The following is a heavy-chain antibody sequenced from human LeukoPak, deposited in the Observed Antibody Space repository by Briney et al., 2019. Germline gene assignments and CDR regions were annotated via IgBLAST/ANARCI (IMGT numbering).Heavy chain of an antibody. CDR1: GYTFTSYA. CDR3: AGGPIGAPPHRGNYYYYGMDV. CDR2: INAGNGNT. D-gene: IGHD1-14*01. J-gene: IGHJ6*02. Sequence: GASVKVSCKASGYTFTSYAMHWVRQAPGQRLEWMGWINAGNGNTKYSQKFQGRVTITRDTSASTAYMELSSLRSEDTAVYYCAGGPIGAPPHRGNYYYYGMDVWGQGTTVTVSS. V-gene: IGHV1-3*01.